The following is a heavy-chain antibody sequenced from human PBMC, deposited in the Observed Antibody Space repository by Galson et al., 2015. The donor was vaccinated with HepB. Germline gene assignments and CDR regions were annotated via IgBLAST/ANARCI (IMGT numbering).Heavy chain of an antibody. CDR1: GGSISSGDYY. D-gene: IGHD4-11*01. J-gene: IGHJ4*02. V-gene: IGHV4-30-4*01. Sequence: TLSLTCTVSGGSISSGDYYWSWIRQPPGKGLEWIGYIYYSGSTYYNPSLKSRVTISVDTSKNQFSLKLSSVTAADTAVYYCARDALRQTTSFDYWGQGTLVTVSS. CDR3: ARDALRQTTSFDY. CDR2: IYYSGST.